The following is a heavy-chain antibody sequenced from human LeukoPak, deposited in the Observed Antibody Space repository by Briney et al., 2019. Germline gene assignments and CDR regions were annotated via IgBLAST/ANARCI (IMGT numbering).Heavy chain of an antibody. CDR1: GYSISSGYY. D-gene: IGHD3-22*01. CDR3: ARDARSGYYYDSSGYYVRWYYFDY. CDR2: IYHSGST. V-gene: IGHV4-38-2*02. Sequence: SETLSLTCTVSGYSISSGYYWGWIRQPPGKGLEWIGSIYHSGSTYYNPSLKSRVTISVDTSKNQFSLKLSSVTAADTAVYYCARDARSGYYYDSSGYYVRWYYFDYWGQGTLVTVSS. J-gene: IGHJ4*02.